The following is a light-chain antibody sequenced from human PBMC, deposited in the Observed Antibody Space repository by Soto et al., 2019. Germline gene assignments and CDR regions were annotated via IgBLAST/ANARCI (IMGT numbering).Light chain of an antibody. J-gene: IGKJ5*01. Sequence: EIVLTQSPATLSLSPGERATLSCRASQSVSSYLAWYQQKPGQAPRLLIYDASNRATGIPARFSGSGSGTDFTLTISSLEPEDFAVYYCQRRNNWPRGTFGQGTRLEIK. V-gene: IGKV3-11*01. CDR3: QRRNNWPRGT. CDR2: DAS. CDR1: QSVSSY.